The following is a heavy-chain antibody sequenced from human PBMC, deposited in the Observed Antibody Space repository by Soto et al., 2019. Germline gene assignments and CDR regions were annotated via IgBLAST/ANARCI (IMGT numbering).Heavy chain of an antibody. D-gene: IGHD5-18*01. CDR2: IRSKANSYAT. CDR3: TRPDVDTAMVDRSYYYYYGMDV. Sequence: EVQLVESGGGLVQPGGSLKLSCAASGFTFSGSAMHWVRQASGKGLEWVGRIRSKANSYATAYAASVKGRFTISRDDSKNTAYLQMNSLKTEDTAVYYCTRPDVDTAMVDRSYYYYYGMDVWGQGTTVTVSS. CDR1: GFTFSGSA. J-gene: IGHJ6*02. V-gene: IGHV3-73*02.